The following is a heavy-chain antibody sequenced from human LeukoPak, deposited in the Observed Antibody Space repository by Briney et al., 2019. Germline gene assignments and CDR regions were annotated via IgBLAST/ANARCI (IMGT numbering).Heavy chain of an antibody. J-gene: IGHJ4*02. CDR3: AKGGDYGDDPIDY. V-gene: IGHV3-30*18. CDR2: ISYDGSNK. Sequence: GGSLRLSCAASGFTFSSYGMHWVRQAPGKGLEWVAVISYDGSNKYYADSVKGRFTISRDNSKNTLYLQMNSLRAEDTAVYYCAKGGDYGDDPIDYWGQGTLVTVSS. CDR1: GFTFSSYG. D-gene: IGHD4-17*01.